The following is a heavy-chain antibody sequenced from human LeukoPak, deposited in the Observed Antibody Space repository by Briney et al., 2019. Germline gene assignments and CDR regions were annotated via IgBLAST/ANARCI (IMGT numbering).Heavy chain of an antibody. Sequence: GASVKVSCKASGYTFTTYYMHWVRQAPGQGLEWMGIINPSGGGTTYAQNFQGRVTVTGDTSTSTVYMELSSLRPEDTAVYYCARERGHTAGAHFDYWGQGTLVTVSS. V-gene: IGHV1-46*01. CDR3: ARERGHTAGAHFDY. J-gene: IGHJ4*02. CDR1: GYTFTTYY. CDR2: INPSGGGT. D-gene: IGHD5-18*01.